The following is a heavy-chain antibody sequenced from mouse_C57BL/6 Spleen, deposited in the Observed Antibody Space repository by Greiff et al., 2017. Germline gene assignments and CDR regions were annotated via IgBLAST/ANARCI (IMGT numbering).Heavy chain of an antibody. CDR2: INYDGSST. V-gene: IGHV5-16*01. CDR1: GFTFSDYY. Sequence: EVHLVESEGGLVQPGSSMKLSCTASGFTFSDYYMAWVRQVPEKGLEWVANINYDGSSTYYLDSLKSRFIISRDNAKNILYLQMSSLKSEDTATYYCARDRDYGTWYFDVWGTGTTVTVSS. J-gene: IGHJ1*03. CDR3: ARDRDYGTWYFDV. D-gene: IGHD2-4*01.